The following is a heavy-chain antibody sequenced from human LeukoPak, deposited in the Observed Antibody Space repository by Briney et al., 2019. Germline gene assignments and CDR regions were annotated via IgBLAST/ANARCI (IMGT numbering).Heavy chain of an antibody. CDR1: GYTFTSYG. CDR2: ISAYNGNT. D-gene: IGHD2-15*01. V-gene: IGHV1-18*01. CDR3: ARDGLSIVVVVAATFENWFDP. Sequence: ASVKVSCKASGYTFTSYGISWVRQAPGQGLEWMGWISAYNGNTNYAQKPQGRVTMTTDTSTSTAYMELRSLRSDDTAVYYCARDGLSIVVVVAATFENWFDPWGQGTLVTVSS. J-gene: IGHJ5*02.